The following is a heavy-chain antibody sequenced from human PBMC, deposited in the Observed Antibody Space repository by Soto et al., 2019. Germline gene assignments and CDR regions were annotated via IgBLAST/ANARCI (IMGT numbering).Heavy chain of an antibody. D-gene: IGHD1-1*01. J-gene: IGHJ4*02. V-gene: IGHV3-23*01. CDR2: ITGTGGTT. CDR1: GFTFSSYA. CDR3: AKANWNYFDY. Sequence: GGSLRLSCAAPGFTFSSYAMSWVRQAPGKGLEWVSLITGTGGTTSYADSVKGRFTVSRDNSKNTLYLQMNSLRAEDTAVYYCAKANWNYFDYWGQGTLVTV.